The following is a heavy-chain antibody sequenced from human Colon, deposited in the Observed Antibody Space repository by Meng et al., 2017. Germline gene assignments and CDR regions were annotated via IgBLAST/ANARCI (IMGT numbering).Heavy chain of an antibody. CDR2: IYWDDDK. J-gene: IGHJ4*02. CDR3: AHSPQGYFDY. CDR1: GFSLTTSGVS. Sequence: QITLKETGPALVKPTQTVTLTCTFSGFSLTTSGVSVAWIRPPPGEALEWLALIYWDDDKRYSPTLKNRLAITKDTSKNQVVLTMTNMDPMDTGTYYRAHSPQGYFDYWGPGTLVTVSS. V-gene: IGHV2-5*02.